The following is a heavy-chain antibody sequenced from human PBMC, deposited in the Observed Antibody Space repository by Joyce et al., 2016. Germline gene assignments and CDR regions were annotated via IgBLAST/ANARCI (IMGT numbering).Heavy chain of an antibody. CDR1: GASISSGDYY. V-gene: IGHV4-30-4*01. Sequence: QVQLQESGPGLVKPSQTLSLTCTVSGASISSGDYYWSWLCHDPWKGLEWIGYIYDSGSTFYNPSLRSRITMSVDTSKNQFSLNLTSVTAADMAIYYCVRDQYYYGSGSFSSRFDPWSQGTLVTVSS. CDR3: VRDQYYYGSGSFSSRFDP. D-gene: IGHD3-10*01. J-gene: IGHJ5*02. CDR2: IYDSGST.